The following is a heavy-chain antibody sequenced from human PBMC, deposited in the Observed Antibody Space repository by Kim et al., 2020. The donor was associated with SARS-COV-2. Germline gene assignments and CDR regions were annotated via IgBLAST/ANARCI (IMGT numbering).Heavy chain of an antibody. CDR3: IRPYGNADY. V-gene: IGHV3-73*01. Sequence: GGSLRLSCEASGFTFSGSSIHWVRQASGKGLEWIGRIRSRANNFATDSAGSVKGRFTFSRDDSKNTAYVQMDSLKTEDTAVYFCIRPYGNADYWGQGTRVTVSS. CDR2: IRSRANNFAT. D-gene: IGHD3-10*01. J-gene: IGHJ4*01. CDR1: GFTFSGSS.